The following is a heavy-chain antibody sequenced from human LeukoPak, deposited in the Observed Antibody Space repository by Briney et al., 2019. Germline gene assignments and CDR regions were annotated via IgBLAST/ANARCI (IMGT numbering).Heavy chain of an antibody. CDR1: GYTFTSYG. V-gene: IGHV1-18*01. CDR2: ISAYNGNT. D-gene: IGHD6-6*01. CDR3: ARGWPSIAARTYYYMDV. J-gene: IGHJ6*03. Sequence: ASVKVSCKASGYTFTSYGMSWVRQAPGQGLEWMGWISAYNGNTNYAQKLQGRVTMTTDTSTSTAYMELRSLRSDDTAVYYCARGWPSIAARTYYYMDVWGKGTTVTVSS.